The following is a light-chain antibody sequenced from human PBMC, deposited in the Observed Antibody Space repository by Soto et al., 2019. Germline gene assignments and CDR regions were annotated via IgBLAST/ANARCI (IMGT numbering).Light chain of an antibody. CDR2: TSS. V-gene: IGKV1-39*01. CDR1: QTIKVF. CDR3: QHSYSTPYT. J-gene: IGKJ2*01. Sequence: DIQMTQSPSSLSASVGDRVTITCRASQTIKVFLNWYQQKPGKAPRLLIFTSSSLHGGVPSRFRGSGSGTDFTLTISSLQPEDFATYYCQHSYSTPYTFGQGTKLEIK.